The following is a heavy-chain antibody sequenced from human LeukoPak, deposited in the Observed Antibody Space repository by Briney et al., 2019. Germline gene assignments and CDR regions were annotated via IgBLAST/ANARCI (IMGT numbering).Heavy chain of an antibody. CDR3: AKSLAAYSFDY. V-gene: IGHV3-43*01. CDR2: ITWDGGTT. J-gene: IGHJ4*02. D-gene: IGHD5-18*01. CDR1: GFIFADYT. Sequence: GGSLRLSCAASGFIFADYTMHWVRQVPGKGLEWVSLITWDGGTTYYADSVKGRFTISRDNNKNSLSLQMNSLRTEDTALYYCAKSLAAYSFDYWGQGTLVTVSS.